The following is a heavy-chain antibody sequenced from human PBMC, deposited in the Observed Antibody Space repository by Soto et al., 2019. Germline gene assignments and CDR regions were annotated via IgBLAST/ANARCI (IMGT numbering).Heavy chain of an antibody. J-gene: IGHJ6*02. V-gene: IGHV4-39*01. CDR1: GGSITSSFY. CDR3: RSSSRYSTDV. Sequence: QLQLQESGPGLVKPSETLSLSCTVSGGSITSSFYWGWFRQPPGKGLEWIGSIYGTGNTYYNPSLKGRVTISADTSKNQFSLNLISVTAADTAVYYCRSSSRYSTDVWGQGATVTVSS. CDR2: IYGTGNT. D-gene: IGHD6-13*01.